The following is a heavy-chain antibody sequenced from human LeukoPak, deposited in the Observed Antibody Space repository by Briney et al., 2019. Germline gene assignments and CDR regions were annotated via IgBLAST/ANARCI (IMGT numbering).Heavy chain of an antibody. Sequence: SETLSLTCAVYGGSFSGYYWSWIRQHPGKGLEWIGYIYYSGSTYYNPSLKSRVTISVDTSKNQFSLKLSSVTAADTAVYYCARGYCSGGSCYDPDWFDPWGQGTLVTVSS. CDR3: ARGYCSGGSCYDPDWFDP. CDR2: IYYSGST. V-gene: IGHV4-31*11. D-gene: IGHD2-15*01. CDR1: GGSFSGYY. J-gene: IGHJ5*02.